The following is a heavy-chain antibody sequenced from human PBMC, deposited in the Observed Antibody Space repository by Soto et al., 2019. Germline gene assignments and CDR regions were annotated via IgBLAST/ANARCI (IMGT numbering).Heavy chain of an antibody. CDR3: ARHLTTPFPAYFDY. Sequence: PSETLSLTCTVSGGSISSGGYYWSWIRQHPGKGLEWIGYIYYSGSTYYNPSLKSRVTISVDTSNNQFSLKLSSVTAADTAVYYCARHLTTPFPAYFDYWGQGILVTVSS. J-gene: IGHJ4*02. CDR1: GGSISSGGYY. V-gene: IGHV4-31*03. D-gene: IGHD4-17*01. CDR2: IYYSGST.